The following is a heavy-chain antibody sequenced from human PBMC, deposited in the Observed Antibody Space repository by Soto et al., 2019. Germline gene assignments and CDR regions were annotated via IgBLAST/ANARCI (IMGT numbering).Heavy chain of an antibody. Sequence: SETLSLTCIVSGGSISRSSYYWGWIRQPPGKGLEWIGSIYYSGSTYYNPSLKSRVAISMDTSKNQFSLKLNSVTAADTAVYFCARRDPRAIDSWGQGTLVTVSS. V-gene: IGHV4-39*01. CDR1: GGSISRSSYY. J-gene: IGHJ5*01. CDR2: IYYSGST. CDR3: ARRDPRAIDS.